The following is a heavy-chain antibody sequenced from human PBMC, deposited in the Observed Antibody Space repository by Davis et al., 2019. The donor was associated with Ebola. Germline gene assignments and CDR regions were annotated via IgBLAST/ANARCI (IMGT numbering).Heavy chain of an antibody. J-gene: IGHJ4*02. CDR3: ARRSSSSFDY. V-gene: IGHV4-34*01. D-gene: IGHD6-6*01. CDR1: GGSFSGYY. Sequence: SETLSLTCAVYGGSFSGYYWSWIRQPPGKGLEWIGEINHSGSTNYNLSLKSRVTISVDTSKNQFSLKLSSVTAADTAVYYCARRSSSSFDYWGQGTLVTVSS. CDR2: INHSGST.